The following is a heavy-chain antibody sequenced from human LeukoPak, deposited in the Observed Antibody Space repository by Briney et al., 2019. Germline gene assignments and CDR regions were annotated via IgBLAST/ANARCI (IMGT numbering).Heavy chain of an antibody. Sequence: SETLSLTCTVSGGSISSYYWSWIRQPPGKGLEWIGYIYYSGSTNYNPSLKSRVTISVDTSKNQSSLELSSLTAADTAVYYCARDTGVSGYDAFDIWGQGTMVTVSS. CDR3: ARDTGVSGYDAFDI. J-gene: IGHJ3*02. CDR2: IYYSGST. CDR1: GGSISSYY. D-gene: IGHD3-22*01. V-gene: IGHV4-59*01.